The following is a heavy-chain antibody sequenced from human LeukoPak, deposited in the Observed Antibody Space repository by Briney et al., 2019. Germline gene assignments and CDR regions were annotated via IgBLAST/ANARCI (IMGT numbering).Heavy chain of an antibody. CDR1: GGSISSSSYY. Sequence: SETLSLTCTVSGGSISSSSYYWGWIRQPPGKGLEWIGTIYYSGGTYYNPSLKSRVTISVDTSKNQFSLKLRSVTAADTAVYYCATGYTSNCPYNWGQGTLVTVSS. D-gene: IGHD6-13*01. V-gene: IGHV4-39*01. J-gene: IGHJ4*02. CDR2: IYYSGGT. CDR3: ATGYTSNCPYN.